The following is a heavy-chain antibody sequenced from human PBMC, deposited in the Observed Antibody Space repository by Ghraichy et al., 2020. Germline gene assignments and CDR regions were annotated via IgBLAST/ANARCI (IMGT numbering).Heavy chain of an antibody. D-gene: IGHD5-12*01. CDR3: ARVSIVATKTQLDYYYYYYGMDV. V-gene: IGHV1-2*02. CDR2: INPNSGGT. J-gene: IGHJ6*02. CDR1: GYTFTGYY. Sequence: ASVKVSCKASGYTFTGYYMHWVRQAPGQGLEWMGWINPNSGGTNYAQKFQGRVTMTRDTSISTAYMELSRLRSDDTAVYYCARVSIVATKTQLDYYYYYYGMDVWGQGTTVTVSS.